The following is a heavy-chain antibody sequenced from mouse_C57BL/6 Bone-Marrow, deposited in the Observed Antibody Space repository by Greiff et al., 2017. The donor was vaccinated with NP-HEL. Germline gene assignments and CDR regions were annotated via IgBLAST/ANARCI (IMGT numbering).Heavy chain of an antibody. Sequence: EVQGVESGGGLVQPGGSLKLSCAASGFTFSDYYMYWVRQTPEKRLEWVAYISNGGGSTYYPDTVKGRFTISRDNAKNTLYLQMSRLKSEDTAMYYCARRWAMDYWGQGTSVTVSS. CDR2: ISNGGGST. J-gene: IGHJ4*01. V-gene: IGHV5-12*01. CDR1: GFTFSDYY. CDR3: ARRWAMDY. D-gene: IGHD1-1*02.